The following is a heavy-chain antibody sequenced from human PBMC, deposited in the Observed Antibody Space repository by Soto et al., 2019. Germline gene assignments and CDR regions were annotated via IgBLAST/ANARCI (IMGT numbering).Heavy chain of an antibody. V-gene: IGHV4-59*08. J-gene: IGHJ5*02. CDR2: IYYSGST. D-gene: IGHD3-22*01. CDR1: GGSISSYY. CDR3: ARSPDKIGYDSTNWFDP. Sequence: PSEILSLTCTVSGGSISSYYWSWIRQPPGKGLEWIGYIYYSGSTNYNPSLKSRVTISVDTSKNQFSLKLSSVTAADTAVYYCARSPDKIGYDSTNWFDPWGQGTLVTVSS.